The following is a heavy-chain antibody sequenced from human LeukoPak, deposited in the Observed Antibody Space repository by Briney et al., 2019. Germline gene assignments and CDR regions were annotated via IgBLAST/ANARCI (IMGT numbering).Heavy chain of an antibody. D-gene: IGHD2-2*01. Sequence: SSETLSLTCTVSGGSISSYYWSWIRQPAGKGLEWIGRVYTSGRTNYNPSLKSRVTMSVDTSKNQFSLKLSSVTAADTAVYYCARDCSSTSCYGAIDYWGQGTLVTVSS. CDR3: ARDCSSTSCYGAIDY. J-gene: IGHJ4*02. CDR1: GGSISSYY. V-gene: IGHV4-4*07. CDR2: VYTSGRT.